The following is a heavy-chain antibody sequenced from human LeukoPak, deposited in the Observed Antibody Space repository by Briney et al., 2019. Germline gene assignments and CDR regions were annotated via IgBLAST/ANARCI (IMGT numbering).Heavy chain of an antibody. D-gene: IGHD5-18*01. V-gene: IGHV3-48*03. CDR2: ISSSGSTI. Sequence: PGGSLRLSCAASGFTFSSYEMNWVRQAPGKGLEWVSYISSSGSTIYYADSVKGRFTISRDNAKNSLYLQMNSLRAEDTAVYYCARPHTDTARVFYFDYWGQGTLVTVSS. CDR3: ARPHTDTARVFYFDY. J-gene: IGHJ4*02. CDR1: GFTFSSYE.